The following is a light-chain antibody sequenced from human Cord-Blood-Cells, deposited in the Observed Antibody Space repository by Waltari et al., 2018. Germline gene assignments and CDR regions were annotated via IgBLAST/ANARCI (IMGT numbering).Light chain of an antibody. V-gene: IGKV1-39*01. CDR1: QSISSY. J-gene: IGKJ1*01. CDR2: AAS. CDR3: QQSYSTPWT. Sequence: DIQMTQSPSSLSASVGDRVPITCRASQSISSYLNWYQQKPGKAPKLLIYAASSLQSGVPSRFSGSGSGTDFTLTINSLQPEDFATYYCQQSYSTPWTFGQGTKVEIK.